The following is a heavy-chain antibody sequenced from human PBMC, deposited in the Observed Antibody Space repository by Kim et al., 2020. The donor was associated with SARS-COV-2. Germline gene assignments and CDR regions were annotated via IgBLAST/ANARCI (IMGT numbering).Heavy chain of an antibody. V-gene: IGHV3-30-3*01. D-gene: IGHD6-13*01. CDR1: GFTFSSYA. CDR3: ARDPLSGVGAAVVDY. CDR2: ISYDGSNK. Sequence: GGSLRLSCAASGFTFSSYAMHWVRQAPGKGLEWVAVISYDGSNKYYADSVKGRFTISRDNSKNTLYLQMNSLRAEDTAVYYCARDPLSGVGAAVVDYWGQGTLVTVSS. J-gene: IGHJ4*02.